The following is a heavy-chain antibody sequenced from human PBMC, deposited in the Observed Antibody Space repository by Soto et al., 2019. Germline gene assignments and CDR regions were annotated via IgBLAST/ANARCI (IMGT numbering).Heavy chain of an antibody. Sequence: GASVKVSCKASGYTFTSYAMHWVRQAPGQRLEWMGRIIASNGKAKYAQKFQGRVTITTDKSTSTAYMELSSLRSEDTAVYYCARDLNLHYDILTGYLDYWGQGTLVTVSS. J-gene: IGHJ4*02. CDR1: GYTFTSYA. CDR2: IIASNGKA. D-gene: IGHD3-9*01. CDR3: ARDLNLHYDILTGYLDY. V-gene: IGHV1-3*01.